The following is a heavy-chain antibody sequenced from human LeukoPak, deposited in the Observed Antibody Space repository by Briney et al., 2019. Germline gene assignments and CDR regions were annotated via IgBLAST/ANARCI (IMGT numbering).Heavy chain of an antibody. V-gene: IGHV4-38-2*02. CDR3: ARGAVADAFDI. J-gene: IGHJ3*02. D-gene: IGHD6-19*01. Sequence: SETLSLTCTVSGYPISSGYFWGWIRQPPGKGLEWIASIYHTGSTYYNPSLKSRVTISVDTSKNQFSLKLTSVTAADTAVYYCARGAVADAFDIWGQGTMVTVSS. CDR2: IYHTGST. CDR1: GYPISSGYF.